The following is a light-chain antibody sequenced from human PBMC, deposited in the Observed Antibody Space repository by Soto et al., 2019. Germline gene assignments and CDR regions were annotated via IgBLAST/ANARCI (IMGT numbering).Light chain of an antibody. CDR2: DVS. V-gene: IGLV2-11*01. CDR1: SSDVGGYNY. J-gene: IGLJ3*02. Sequence: QSVLTQPRSVSGSPGPSVTISCTGTSSDVGGYNYVSWYQQHPGKAPKLMLYDVSKRPSGVPDRFSGSKSGNTASLTISGLQAEDEADYYCFSYAGSYVWVFGGGTKLTVL. CDR3: FSYAGSYVWV.